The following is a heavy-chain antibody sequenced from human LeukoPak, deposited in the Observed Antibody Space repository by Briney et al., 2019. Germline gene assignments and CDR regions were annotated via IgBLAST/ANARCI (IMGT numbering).Heavy chain of an antibody. V-gene: IGHV3-21*01. CDR3: ARDSSGWYHWFDP. D-gene: IGHD6-19*01. CDR2: INSSSSYI. Sequence: GGSLRLSCAAPGFTFSSYSMNWVRQAPGKGLEWVSSINSSSSYIYYADSVKGRFTISRDNAKNSLYLQMNSLRAEDTAVYYCARDSSGWYHWFDPWGQGTLVTVSS. CDR1: GFTFSSYS. J-gene: IGHJ5*02.